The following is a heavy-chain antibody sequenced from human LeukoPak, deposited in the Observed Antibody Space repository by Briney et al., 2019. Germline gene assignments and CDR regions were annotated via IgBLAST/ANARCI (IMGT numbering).Heavy chain of an antibody. J-gene: IGHJ4*02. V-gene: IGHV3-23*01. D-gene: IGHD3-22*01. CDR2: ISGSGGST. CDR3: AKDYYDSSGYPETTVDY. Sequence: PGGSLRLSCAASGFTFSSYAMSWVRQAPGKGLEWVSAISGSGGSTYYADSVKGRFTISRDKSKNTLYLQMNSLRAEDTAVYYCAKDYYDSSGYPETTVDYWGQGTLVTVSS. CDR1: GFTFSSYA.